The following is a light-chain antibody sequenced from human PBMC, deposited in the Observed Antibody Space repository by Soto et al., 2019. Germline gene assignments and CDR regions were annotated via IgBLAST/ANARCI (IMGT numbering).Light chain of an antibody. CDR1: QSVSNRY. V-gene: IGKV3-20*01. CDR2: GAS. J-gene: IGKJ1*01. Sequence: DIVLTQSPGTLSLSPGESATLSSRTSQSVSNRYLAWYQQKPGQAPRLLIYGASSRATGIPDRFSGSGSGTDFTLTISRLEPEDIAVYYCQHYGDSRTFGQGTKVEIK. CDR3: QHYGDSRT.